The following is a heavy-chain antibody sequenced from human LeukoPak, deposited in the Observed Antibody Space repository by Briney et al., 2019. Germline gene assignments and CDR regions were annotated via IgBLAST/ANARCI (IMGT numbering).Heavy chain of an antibody. CDR2: IYYSGST. D-gene: IGHD5-18*01. J-gene: IGHJ4*02. CDR1: GGSISSYY. Sequence: SETLSLTCTVSGGSISSYYWSWIRQPPGKGLEWIGYIYYSGSTYYNPSLKSRVTISVDTSKNQFSLKLSSVTAADTAVYYCAREPTRSGYSYGYSWGQGTLVTVSS. CDR3: AREPTRSGYSYGYS. V-gene: IGHV4-59*12.